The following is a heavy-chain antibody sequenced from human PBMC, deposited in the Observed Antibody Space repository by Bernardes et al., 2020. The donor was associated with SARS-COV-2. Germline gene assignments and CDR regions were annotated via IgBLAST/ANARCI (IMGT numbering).Heavy chain of an antibody. CDR2: ISSSSSYI. CDR3: AKEYCSSTSCYMGSYYFYYGMDV. Sequence: GGSLRLSCAASGFTFSSYSMNWVRQAPGKGLEWVSSISSSSSYIYYADSVKGRFTISRDNSKNTLYLELYSLRAEDTAVYYCAKEYCSSTSCYMGSYYFYYGMDVWGQGTPVTVSS. CDR1: GFTFSSYS. J-gene: IGHJ6*02. V-gene: IGHV3-21*01. D-gene: IGHD2-2*02.